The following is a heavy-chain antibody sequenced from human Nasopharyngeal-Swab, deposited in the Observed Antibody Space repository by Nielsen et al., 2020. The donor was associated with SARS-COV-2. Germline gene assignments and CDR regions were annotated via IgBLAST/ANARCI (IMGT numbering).Heavy chain of an antibody. CDR3: ARHDGSLDS. Sequence: GESLKISCKGSGYSFIDYCIGWVRQRPGKGLEWLGVINPGNSDTRYNPSFQGQVSISADTSTNTAYLQWRSLKASDTAIFYCARHDGSLDSWGQGTLVTVSS. CDR2: INPGNSDT. D-gene: IGHD1-26*01. CDR1: GYSFIDYC. J-gene: IGHJ4*02. V-gene: IGHV5-51*01.